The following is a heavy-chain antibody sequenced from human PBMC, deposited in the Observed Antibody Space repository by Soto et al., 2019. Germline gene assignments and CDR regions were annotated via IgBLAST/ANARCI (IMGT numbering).Heavy chain of an antibody. CDR1: GGSISSSSYY. CDR3: ARQYYYDSSGYPLRGFDY. Sequence: PSETLSLTCTVSGGSISSSSYYWGWIRQPPGKGLEWIGSIYYSGNTYYNPSLKSRVTISVDTAKNQFSLKLSSVTAADTAVYYCARQYYYDSSGYPLRGFDYWGQGTLVTVSS. CDR2: IYYSGNT. D-gene: IGHD3-22*01. J-gene: IGHJ4*02. V-gene: IGHV4-39*01.